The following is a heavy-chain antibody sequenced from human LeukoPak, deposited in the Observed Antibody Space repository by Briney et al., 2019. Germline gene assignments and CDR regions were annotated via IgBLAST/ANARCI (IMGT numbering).Heavy chain of an antibody. Sequence: SETLSLTCTVSGGSISSSDYYWGWIRQPPGKGLEWIVSFYYSGSTNYNLSLKSRVTISVDTSKNQFSLNLSSVTAADTALYYCARGLTGSRRYFDSWGQGTLVTVSS. D-gene: IGHD3-10*01. CDR2: FYYSGST. J-gene: IGHJ4*02. CDR3: ARGLTGSRRYFDS. V-gene: IGHV4-39*01. CDR1: GGSISSSDYY.